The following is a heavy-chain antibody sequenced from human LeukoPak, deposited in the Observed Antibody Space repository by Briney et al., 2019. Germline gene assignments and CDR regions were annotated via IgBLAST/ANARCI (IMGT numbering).Heavy chain of an antibody. V-gene: IGHV1-2*02. D-gene: IGHD3-22*01. CDR3: ARGGSLTYCYDSSGYYNDY. J-gene: IGHJ4*02. Sequence: ASVKVSCKASGYTFTGYYMHWVRQAPGQGLEWMGCINPNSGGTNYAQKFQGRVTMTRDTSISTAYMELSRLRSDDTAVYYCARGGSLTYCYDSSGYYNDYWGQGTLVTVSS. CDR2: INPNSGGT. CDR1: GYTFTGYY.